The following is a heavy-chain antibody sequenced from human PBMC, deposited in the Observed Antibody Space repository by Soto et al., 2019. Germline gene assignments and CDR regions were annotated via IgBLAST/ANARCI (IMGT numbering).Heavy chain of an antibody. D-gene: IGHD3-22*01. V-gene: IGHV4-39*01. CDR1: GCYISSSSYY. J-gene: IGHJ3*02. CDR3: ARRIKPHSGYYGDAFDI. Sequence: PSETLSLTCPFSGCYISSSSYYWGWIRQPPGKGLEWIGSIYYSGSTYYNPSLKSRVTISVDTSKNQFSLKLSSVTAADTAVYYCARRIKPHSGYYGDAFDIWGQGTMVTVSS. CDR2: IYYSGST.